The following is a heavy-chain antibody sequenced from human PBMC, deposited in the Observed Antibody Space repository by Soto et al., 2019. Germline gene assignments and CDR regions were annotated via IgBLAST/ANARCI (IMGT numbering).Heavy chain of an antibody. CDR3: ARSYDFWSGYFDY. Sequence: PSETLSLTCTVSGGSISSYYWSWIRQPPGKGLEWIGYIYYSRSTNYNPSLKSRVTISVDTSKNQFSLKLSSVTAAYTAVYYCARSYDFWSGYFDYWGQGTLVTVSS. V-gene: IGHV4-59*01. CDR2: IYYSRST. D-gene: IGHD3-3*01. CDR1: GGSISSYY. J-gene: IGHJ4*02.